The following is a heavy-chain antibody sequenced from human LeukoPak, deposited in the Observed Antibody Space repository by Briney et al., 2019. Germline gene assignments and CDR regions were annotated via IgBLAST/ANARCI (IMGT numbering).Heavy chain of an antibody. CDR1: GYTLTELS. CDR2: FDPEDGET. Sequence: ASVKVSCKVSGYTLTELSMHWVRQAPGKGLEWMGGFDPEDGETIYAQKFQGRVTMTEDTSTDTAYMELSSLRSEDTAVYYCATGIVVVPAAVRDYWGQGTLVTVSS. V-gene: IGHV1-24*01. J-gene: IGHJ4*02. D-gene: IGHD2-2*01. CDR3: ATGIVVVPAAVRDY.